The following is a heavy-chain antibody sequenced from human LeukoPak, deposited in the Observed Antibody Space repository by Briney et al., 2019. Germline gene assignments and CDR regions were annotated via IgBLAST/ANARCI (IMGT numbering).Heavy chain of an antibody. J-gene: IGHJ6*03. CDR1: GFTVSDNY. D-gene: IGHD1-7*01. CDR3: ARSGRTSFYSYMDV. CDR2: IYTSGTT. V-gene: IGHV3-66*02. Sequence: GSLRLSCAVSGFTVSDNYMTWVRQAPGKGLEWVSVIYTSGTTYYSDSVKGRFTISRDNSKNTLYLQMNSLRAEDTAVYYCARSGRTSFYSYMDVWGKGTTVTVSS.